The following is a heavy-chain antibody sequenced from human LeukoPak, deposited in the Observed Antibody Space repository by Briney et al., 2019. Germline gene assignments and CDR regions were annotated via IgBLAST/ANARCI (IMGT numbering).Heavy chain of an antibody. CDR1: GFTFSSYA. CDR2: ISGSGGSI. D-gene: IGHD6-13*01. V-gene: IGHV3-23*01. Sequence: PGGSLRLSCAASGFTFSSYAMSWVRQAPGKGLEWVSAISGSGGSIYYADSVKGRFTISRDNSKNTLYLQMNSLRAEDTAVYYCAKDPYSSSWYFWFDPWGQGTLVTVSS. CDR3: AKDPYSSSWYFWFDP. J-gene: IGHJ5*02.